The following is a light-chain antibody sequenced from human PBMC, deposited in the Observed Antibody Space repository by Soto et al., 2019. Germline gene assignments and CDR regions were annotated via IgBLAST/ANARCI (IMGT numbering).Light chain of an antibody. CDR2: EVS. J-gene: IGLJ2*01. V-gene: IGLV2-14*01. CDR1: SSDVGGYNY. Sequence: QSALTQPACVSGSPGQSITISCTGTSSDVGGYNYVSWYQQHPGKAPKLMIYEVSNRPSGVSNRFSGSKSGNTASLTISGLQAEDESDYYCSSYTRSSTLVFGGGTKLTVL. CDR3: SSYTRSSTLV.